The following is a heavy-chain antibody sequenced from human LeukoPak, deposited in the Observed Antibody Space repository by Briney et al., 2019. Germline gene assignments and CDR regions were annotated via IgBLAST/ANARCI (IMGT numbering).Heavy chain of an antibody. CDR3: AREGWGSGHAFDI. D-gene: IGHD7-27*01. CDR2: INHSGST. J-gene: IGHJ3*02. V-gene: IGHV4-34*01. Sequence: SETLSLTCAVYGGSFSGYYWSWIRQPPGKGLEWIGEINHSGSTNYNPSLKSRVTISVDTSKNQFSLKLSSVTAADTAVYYCAREGWGSGHAFDIWGQGTMVTVSS. CDR1: GGSFSGYY.